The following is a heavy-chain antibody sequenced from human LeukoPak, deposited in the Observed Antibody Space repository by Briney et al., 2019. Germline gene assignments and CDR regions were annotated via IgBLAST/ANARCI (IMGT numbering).Heavy chain of an antibody. CDR1: GFTFSSYD. Sequence: GGSLRLSCAASGFTFSSYDMHWVRQATGKGLEWVSAIGTAGDTYYPGSVKGRFTISRENAKNSLYLQMNSLRAEDTAVYYCARVPRIVVDTTTTYWGQGTLVTVSS. V-gene: IGHV3-13*01. J-gene: IGHJ4*02. D-gene: IGHD3-22*01. CDR2: IGTAGDT. CDR3: ARVPRIVVDTTTTY.